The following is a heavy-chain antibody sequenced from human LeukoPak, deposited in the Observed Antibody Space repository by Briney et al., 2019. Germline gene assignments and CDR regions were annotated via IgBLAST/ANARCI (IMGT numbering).Heavy chain of an antibody. CDR3: AKVPVLGYFDL. CDR1: GFTFSTYG. J-gene: IGHJ2*01. D-gene: IGHD4/OR15-4a*01. Sequence: PGGSLRLSCAASGFTFSTYGMSWVRQAPGKGLEWVSAISSSGDNIYYADSVKGRFTISRDKSKNTLYLQMNSLRAEDTAVYYCAKVPVLGYFDLWGCGTLVTVSS. V-gene: IGHV3-23*01. CDR2: ISSSGDNI.